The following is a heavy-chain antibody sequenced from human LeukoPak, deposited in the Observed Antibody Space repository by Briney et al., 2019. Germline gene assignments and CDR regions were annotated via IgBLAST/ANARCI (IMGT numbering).Heavy chain of an antibody. CDR1: GYTFITYG. J-gene: IGHJ4*02. CDR3: ARNTLLWFGELFAGFDY. CDR2: ISTYNANT. Sequence: ASVKVSCKTSGYTFITYGISWVRQAPGQGPEWMGWISTYNANTHYAQKFQGRDTMTTDKSTTTAYLELRSLTSDDTAVYYCARNTLLWFGELFAGFDYWGQGTLVTVSS. V-gene: IGHV1-18*01. D-gene: IGHD3-10*01.